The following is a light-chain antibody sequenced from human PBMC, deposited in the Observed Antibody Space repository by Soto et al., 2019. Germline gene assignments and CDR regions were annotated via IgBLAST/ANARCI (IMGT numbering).Light chain of an antibody. CDR1: SSNIGANYD. J-gene: IGLJ2*01. CDR3: SSYRSINTGV. CDR2: GNN. V-gene: IGLV1-40*01. Sequence: QPVLTQPPSVSGAPGQRVTISCTGSSSNIGANYDVQWYQQLPGTAPRLLIYGNNNRPSGVPDRISGSKSGNTASLTISGLQAEDEADYYCSSYRSINTGVFGGGTQLTVL.